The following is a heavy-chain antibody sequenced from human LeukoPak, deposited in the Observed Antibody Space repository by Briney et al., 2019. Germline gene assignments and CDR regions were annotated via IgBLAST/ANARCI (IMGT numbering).Heavy chain of an antibody. D-gene: IGHD6-13*01. CDR3: ARGIGAAAGPYYFDY. Sequence: GGSLRLSCAASGFTFDDYGMSWVRQAPGKGLEWVSGINWNGGSTGSADSVKGRFTTSRENAKSSLYLQMNSLRAEDTALYYCARGIGAAAGPYYFDYWGQGTLVTVSS. V-gene: IGHV3-20*04. J-gene: IGHJ4*02. CDR1: GFTFDDYG. CDR2: INWNGGST.